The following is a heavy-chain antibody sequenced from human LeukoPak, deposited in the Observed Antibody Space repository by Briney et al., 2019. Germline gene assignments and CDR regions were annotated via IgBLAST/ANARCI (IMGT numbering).Heavy chain of an antibody. J-gene: IGHJ4*02. CDR1: GFTLSSYA. D-gene: IGHD3-10*01. CDR2: ISGNAGST. Sequence: GGSLRLSCAASGFTLSSYAMSWVRQAPGKGLEWVSLISGNAGSTYYADSVKGRFTISRDNSKNTLYLQMNSLRAEDTAVYYCARDFYYGSGSSTDYWGQGTLVTVSS. V-gene: IGHV3-23*01. CDR3: ARDFYYGSGSSTDY.